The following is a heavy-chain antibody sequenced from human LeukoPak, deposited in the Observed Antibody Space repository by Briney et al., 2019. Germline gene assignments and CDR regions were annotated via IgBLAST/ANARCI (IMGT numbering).Heavy chain of an antibody. Sequence: GGSLRLSCAASGFTFSSYWMSWVRQAPGKGLEWVGRILGKGSGGATDYAAPVQGRFTISRDDSKDTVYLEMNSLKTEDTAVYYCSWIRGALGFYFMDVWGKGTTVTISS. CDR2: ILGKGSGGAT. V-gene: IGHV3-15*01. CDR3: SWIRGALGFYFMDV. D-gene: IGHD3-10*01. J-gene: IGHJ6*03. CDR1: GFTFSSYW.